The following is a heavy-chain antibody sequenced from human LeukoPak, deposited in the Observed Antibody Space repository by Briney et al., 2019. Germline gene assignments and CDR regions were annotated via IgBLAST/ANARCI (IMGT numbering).Heavy chain of an antibody. J-gene: IGHJ4*02. D-gene: IGHD3-10*01. CDR1: GFTFSSYS. V-gene: IGHV3-48*01. CDR2: INNSDKSM. CDR3: ARDASGFHYFDY. Sequence: GGSLRLSCAASGFTFSSYSMNWIRQAPGKGLEWVSYINNSDKSMYADSVKGRFTISRDNAKSSLYLQMNSLRAEDTAVYYCARDASGFHYFDYWGQGTLVTVSS.